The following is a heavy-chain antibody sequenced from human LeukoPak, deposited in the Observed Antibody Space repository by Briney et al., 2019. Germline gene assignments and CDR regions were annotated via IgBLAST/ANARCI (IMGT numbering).Heavy chain of an antibody. V-gene: IGHV1-46*01. D-gene: IGHD6-13*01. CDR1: GYTFTSYY. CDR2: IDPSGGST. Sequence: ASVKVSCKASGYTFTSYYMHWVRQAPGQGLEWMGIIDPSGGSTSYAQKFQGRVTMTRDTSTSTVYMELSSLRSEDTAVYYCARSIAAAALFEYWGQGTLVTVSS. J-gene: IGHJ4*02. CDR3: ARSIAAAALFEY.